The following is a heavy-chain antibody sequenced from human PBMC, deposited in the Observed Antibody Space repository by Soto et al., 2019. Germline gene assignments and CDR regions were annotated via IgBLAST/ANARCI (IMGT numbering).Heavy chain of an antibody. V-gene: IGHV4-30-4*01. Sequence: SQTLSLTCTVSGGSISSGDYSCSWIRQPPGKGLEWIGYIYYSVSNYYNPSLKSRFTISVDTSKNQFSLKLSSVTAAATAVYYCARSNDIPRYYLDYWSQGTVVTVSS. CDR3: ARSNDIPRYYLDY. CDR1: GGSISSGDYS. J-gene: IGHJ4*02. CDR2: IYYSVSN. D-gene: IGHD3-9*01.